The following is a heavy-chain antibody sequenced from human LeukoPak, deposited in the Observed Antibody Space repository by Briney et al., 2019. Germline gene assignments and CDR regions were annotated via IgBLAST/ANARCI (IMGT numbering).Heavy chain of an antibody. CDR3: ARDRDIVVVPAAISY. CDR2: ISSSSSYI. J-gene: IGHJ4*02. D-gene: IGHD2-2*01. Sequence: GGSLRLSCAASGFTFSSYSMTWVRQAPGKGLEWVSSISSSSSYIYYADSVKGRFTISRDNAKNSLYLQMNSLRAEDTAVYYCARDRDIVVVPAAISYWGQGTLVTVSS. V-gene: IGHV3-21*01. CDR1: GFTFSSYS.